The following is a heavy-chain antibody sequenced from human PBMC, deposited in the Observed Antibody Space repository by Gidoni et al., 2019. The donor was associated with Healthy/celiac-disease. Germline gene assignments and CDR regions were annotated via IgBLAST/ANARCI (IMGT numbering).Heavy chain of an antibody. Sequence: QVQLQEPGPGLVKPSETLSLTCTVSGGSISSYYWSWIRQPPGKGLEWIGYIYYSGSTNYNPSLKSRVTISVDTSKNQFSLKLSSVTAADTAVYYCARAVAGTRAFDYRGQGTLVTVSS. CDR2: IYYSGST. J-gene: IGHJ4*02. D-gene: IGHD6-19*01. CDR3: ARAVAGTRAFDY. V-gene: IGHV4-59*01. CDR1: GGSISSYY.